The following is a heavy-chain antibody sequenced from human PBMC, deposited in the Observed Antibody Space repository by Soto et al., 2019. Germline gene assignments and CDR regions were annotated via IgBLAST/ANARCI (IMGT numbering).Heavy chain of an antibody. CDR2: ISYDGSSQ. V-gene: IGHV3-30-3*01. CDR1: GFTFSAYA. Sequence: QVQLVESGGGVVQPGGSLRLSCAASGFTFSAYAMHWVRQAPVKGLEWVAVISYDGSSQNYADSVKGRFTISRDNSKNTLYLQMNSLRDEDMALYYCARGAVTTNYYYYGMDVWGRGTTVTVSS. CDR3: ARGAVTTNYYYYGMDV. D-gene: IGHD4-17*01. J-gene: IGHJ6*02.